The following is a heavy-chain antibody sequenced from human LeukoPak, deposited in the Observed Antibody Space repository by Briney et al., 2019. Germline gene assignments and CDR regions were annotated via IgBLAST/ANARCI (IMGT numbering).Heavy chain of an antibody. CDR2: IRSKAYGGTT. V-gene: IGHV3-49*04. D-gene: IGHD2-2*01. J-gene: IGHJ6*02. CDR3: TREAQYCSSTSCFGMDV. CDR1: GFTFGDYA. Sequence: GRSLRLSCTASGFTFGDYAMSWVRQAPGKGLVWVGFIRSKAYGGTTEYAASVKGRFTISRDDSKSIAYLQMNSLKTEDTAVYYCTREAQYCSSTSCFGMDVWGQGTTVTVSS.